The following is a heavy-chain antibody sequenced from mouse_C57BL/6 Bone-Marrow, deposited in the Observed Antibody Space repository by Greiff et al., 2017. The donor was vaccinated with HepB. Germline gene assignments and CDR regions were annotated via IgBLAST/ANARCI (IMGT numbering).Heavy chain of an antibody. CDR1: GYTFTDYY. J-gene: IGHJ1*03. CDR3: AREGYGNYWYFDV. V-gene: IGHV1-76*01. CDR2: IYPGSGNT. D-gene: IGHD2-1*01. Sequence: QVQLKESGAELVRPGASVKLSCKASGYTFTDYYINWVKQRPGQGLEWIARIYPGSGNTYYNEKFKGKATLTAEKSSSTAYMQLSSLTSEDSAVYFCAREGYGNYWYFDVWGTGTTVTVSS.